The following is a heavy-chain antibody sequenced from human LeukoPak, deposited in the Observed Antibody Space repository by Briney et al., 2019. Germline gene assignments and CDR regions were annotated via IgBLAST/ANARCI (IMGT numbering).Heavy chain of an antibody. Sequence: GGSLRLSCAASGFTFSSYWMHWVRQAPGKGLVWVSRINSDGSTTNYADSVKGRFTISRDNAKNTLYLQMNSLRAEDTAFYYCARGYTGYDWGNLFDYWGQGTLVTVSS. CDR1: GFTFSSYW. V-gene: IGHV3-74*01. CDR2: INSDGSTT. CDR3: ARGYTGYDWGNLFDY. D-gene: IGHD5-12*01. J-gene: IGHJ4*02.